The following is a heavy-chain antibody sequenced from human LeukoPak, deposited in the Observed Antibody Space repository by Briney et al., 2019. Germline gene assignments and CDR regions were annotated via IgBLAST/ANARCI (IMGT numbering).Heavy chain of an antibody. V-gene: IGHV3-7*03. CDR2: IKQDGGEI. CDR3: ARGGGLDV. J-gene: IGHJ6*02. CDR1: GFTFSRYW. D-gene: IGHD3-16*01. Sequence: GSLRLSFAASGFTFSRYWMSWIRQVPRKGLEWVANIKQDGGEIYYVDSVKGRFTISRDNAKNSLYLQMSNLRAEDTAVYFCARGGGLDVWGQGATVTVSS.